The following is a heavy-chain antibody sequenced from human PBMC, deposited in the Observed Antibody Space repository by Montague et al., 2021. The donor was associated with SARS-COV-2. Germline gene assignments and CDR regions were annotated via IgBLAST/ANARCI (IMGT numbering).Heavy chain of an antibody. CDR1: GGSFSGYY. D-gene: IGHD3-10*01. Sequence: SKTLSLTCAVYGGSFSGYYWSWIRQPPGKGLEWIGEINHSGSTNYNPSLKSRVTISVDTSKNQFSLKLSSVTAADTAVYYCARGRRILLWFGELLSGGDYYGMDVRGQGTTVTVSS. CDR2: INHSGST. V-gene: IGHV4-34*01. CDR3: ARGRRILLWFGELLSGGDYYGMDV. J-gene: IGHJ6*02.